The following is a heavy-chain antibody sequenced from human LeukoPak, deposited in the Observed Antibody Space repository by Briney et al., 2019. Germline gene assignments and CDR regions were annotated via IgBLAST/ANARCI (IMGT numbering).Heavy chain of an antibody. CDR3: ARLNVVVPAADREGWFDP. CDR2: IYPGDSDT. V-gene: IGHV5-51*01. CDR1: GYSFTSYW. D-gene: IGHD2-2*01. Sequence: GESLKISCKGSGYSFTSYWIDWVRQMPGKSLEWMGIIYPGDSDTRYSPSFQGQVTISADKSISTAYLQWSSLKASDTAMYYCARLNVVVPAADREGWFDPWGQGTLVTVSS. J-gene: IGHJ5*02.